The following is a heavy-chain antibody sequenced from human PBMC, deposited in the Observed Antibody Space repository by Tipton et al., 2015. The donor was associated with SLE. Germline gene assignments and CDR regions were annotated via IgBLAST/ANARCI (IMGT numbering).Heavy chain of an antibody. V-gene: IGHV4-59*01. Sequence: TLSLTCTVSGGSISGYSWSWVRQPPGEGLEWIGYIYHSGSTNYNPSLKSRVTMSVDTSENQFSLKLTSVTAADTAVYYCARDRYCGGGSCFDWFFDLWGRGTLVTVSS. J-gene: IGHJ2*01. CDR2: IYHSGST. D-gene: IGHD2-15*01. CDR1: GGSISGYS. CDR3: ARDRYCGGGSCFDWFFDL.